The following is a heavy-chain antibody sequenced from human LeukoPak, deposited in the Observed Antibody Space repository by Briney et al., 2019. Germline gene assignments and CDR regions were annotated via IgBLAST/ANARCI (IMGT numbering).Heavy chain of an antibody. CDR1: GGSISSYY. J-gene: IGHJ4*02. D-gene: IGHD6-6*01. Sequence: PSETLSVTCTVSGGSISSYYWSWIRQPPGKGLEWLGYIFYTGSTNYNPSLKSRVTVSIDTSKNQFSLQLSSVTTADTAVYYCTRTYSSSSIDYWGQGALVTVSS. CDR2: IFYTGST. CDR3: TRTYSSSSIDY. V-gene: IGHV4-59*01.